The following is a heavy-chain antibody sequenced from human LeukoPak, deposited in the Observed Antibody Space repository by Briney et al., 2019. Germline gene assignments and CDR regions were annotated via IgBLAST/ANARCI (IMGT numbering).Heavy chain of an antibody. Sequence: GESLKISCKGSGYSFTSYWIGWVRQAPGQRLEWMGWINAGNGNTKYSQKLQGRVTITRDTSASTAYMELSSLKSEDTAVYYCARGSYSSSYNWCDPWGQGTLVTVSS. CDR3: ARGSYSSSYNWCDP. J-gene: IGHJ5*02. D-gene: IGHD2-2*01. CDR1: GYSFTSYW. V-gene: IGHV1-3*01. CDR2: INAGNGNT.